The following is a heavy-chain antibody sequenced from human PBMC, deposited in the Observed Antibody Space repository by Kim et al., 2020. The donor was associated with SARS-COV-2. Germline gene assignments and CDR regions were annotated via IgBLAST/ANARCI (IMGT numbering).Heavy chain of an antibody. CDR3: ARGKRYFDWLGYYYGMDV. CDR2: MNPNSGNT. Sequence: ASVKVSCKASGYTFTSYDINWVRQATGQGLEWMGWMNPNSGNTGYAQKFQGRVTMTRNTSISTAYMELSSLRSEDTAVYYCARGKRYFDWLGYYYGMDVWGQGTTVTVSS. CDR1: GYTFTSYD. V-gene: IGHV1-8*01. D-gene: IGHD3-9*01. J-gene: IGHJ6*02.